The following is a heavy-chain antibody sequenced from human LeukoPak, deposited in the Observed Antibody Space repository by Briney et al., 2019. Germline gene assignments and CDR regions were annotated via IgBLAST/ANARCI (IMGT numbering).Heavy chain of an antibody. CDR3: AREALTYYYGSGSYPQYFDY. V-gene: IGHV3-7*03. Sequence: PGGSLSLSCAASGFFFSSYWMSWVRQAPGKGLEWVAYIKEDGSEKYYVGSVKGRFTISRDNAKNSLYLQMNSLRAEDTAVYYCAREALTYYYGSGSYPQYFDYWGQGTLVTVSS. J-gene: IGHJ4*02. CDR1: GFFFSSYW. D-gene: IGHD3-10*01. CDR2: IKEDGSEK.